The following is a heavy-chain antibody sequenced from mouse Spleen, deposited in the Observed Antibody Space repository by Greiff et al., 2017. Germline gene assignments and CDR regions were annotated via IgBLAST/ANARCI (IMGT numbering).Heavy chain of an antibody. CDR1: GYTFTSYW. Sequence: QVQLQQPGAELVMPGASVKLSCKASGYTFTSYWMHWVKQRPGQGLEWIGEIDPSDSYTNYNQKFKGKATLTVDKSSSTAYMQLSSLTSEDSAVYYCAGPDYWGQGTTLTVSS. J-gene: IGHJ2*01. CDR3: AGPDY. CDR2: IDPSDSYT. V-gene: IGHV1-69*01.